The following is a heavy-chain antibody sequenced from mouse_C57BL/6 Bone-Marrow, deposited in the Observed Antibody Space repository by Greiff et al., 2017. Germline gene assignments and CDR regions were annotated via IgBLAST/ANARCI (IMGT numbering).Heavy chain of an antibody. CDR1: GYTFTSYG. CDR2: IYPRSGNT. V-gene: IGHV1-81*01. Sequence: VQLQQSGAELARPGASVKLSCKASGYTFTSYGISWVKQRTGQGLEWIGEIYPRSGNTYYNEKFKGKATLTADKSSSTAYMELRSLTSEDSAVYYCAREGDCHWYYDVCDTGTTVTVTA. J-gene: IGHJ1*03. CDR3: AREGDCHWYYDV.